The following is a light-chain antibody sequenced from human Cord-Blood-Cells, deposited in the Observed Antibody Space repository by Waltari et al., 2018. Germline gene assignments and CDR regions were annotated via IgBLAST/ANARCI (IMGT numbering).Light chain of an antibody. J-gene: IGLJ2*01. Sequence: QSALPQPASVYGSPGQSITIPCTGTSSDVAGYNYVSWDHQHPGKAPKLRIYDVSNRPSGVSNRFSGSKSGNTASLTISGLQAEDEADYYCSSYTSSSTLVVFGGGTKLTVL. CDR2: DVS. CDR1: SSDVAGYNY. V-gene: IGLV2-14*01. CDR3: SSYTSSSTLVV.